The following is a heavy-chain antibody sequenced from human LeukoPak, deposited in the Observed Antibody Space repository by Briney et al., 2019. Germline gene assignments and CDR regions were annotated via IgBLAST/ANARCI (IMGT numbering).Heavy chain of an antibody. D-gene: IGHD3-16*01. V-gene: IGHV4-38-2*02. CDR3: TRGPLWVKERLFDP. Sequence: SETLSLTCTVSGYSINSSYYWGWIRQPPGSGLQWIGNIYHSGSTYYSPSLKSRVAISVDASKNQFSLKLRSVTAADTAVYYCTRGPLWVKERLFDPWGQGTLVTVSS. CDR1: GYSINSSYY. J-gene: IGHJ5*02. CDR2: IYHSGST.